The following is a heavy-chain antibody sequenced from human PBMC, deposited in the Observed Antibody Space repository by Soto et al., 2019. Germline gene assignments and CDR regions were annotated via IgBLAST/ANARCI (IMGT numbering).Heavy chain of an antibody. V-gene: IGHV2-70*04. Sequence: SGPTLVNPPHPRTLTCTFSGFSLSTSGMRGSGLRQPPGKALEWLARLDWDDDKFYNTSLKTPLTISKDTSKNHVVLTMTNTDPADTATYYCAPMFHCSGGTCPFDYWGQGALVTVSS. J-gene: IGHJ4*02. CDR3: APMFHCSGGTCPFDY. CDR2: LDWDDDK. D-gene: IGHD2-15*01. CDR1: GFSLSTSGMR.